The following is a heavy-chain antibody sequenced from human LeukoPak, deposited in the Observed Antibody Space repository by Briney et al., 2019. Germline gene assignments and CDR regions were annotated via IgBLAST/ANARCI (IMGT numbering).Heavy chain of an antibody. CDR1: GYTFTCYG. J-gene: IGHJ4*02. CDR3: AGGGELILAFSRNSGFDY. V-gene: IGHV1-18*01. Sequence: ASVKVSCKASGYTFTCYGISWVRQAPGQGLEWMGWISAYNGNTNYAQKLQGRVTSTTDTSTSTAYMELRSLRSDDTAVYYCAGGGELILAFSRNSGFDYWGQGTLVTVSS. CDR2: ISAYNGNT. D-gene: IGHD1-26*01.